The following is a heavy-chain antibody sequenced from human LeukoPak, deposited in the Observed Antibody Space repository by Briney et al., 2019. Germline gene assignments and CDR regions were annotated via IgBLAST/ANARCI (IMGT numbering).Heavy chain of an antibody. Sequence: SETLSLTCTVSGGSISSYYWSWIRQPPGKGLEWIGYIYTSGSTNYNPSLKSRVTISVDTSKNQFSLKLSSVPAADTAVYYCARTYYDFWSGYRYWYFDLWGRGTLVTVSS. CDR2: IYTSGST. D-gene: IGHD3-3*01. J-gene: IGHJ2*01. CDR1: GGSISSYY. V-gene: IGHV4-4*09. CDR3: ARTYYDFWSGYRYWYFDL.